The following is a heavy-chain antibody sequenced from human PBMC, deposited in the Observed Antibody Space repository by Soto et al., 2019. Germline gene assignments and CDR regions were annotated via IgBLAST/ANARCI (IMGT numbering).Heavy chain of an antibody. CDR2: IYYSGST. D-gene: IGHD3-3*01. Sequence: ETLSLTCTVSGGSISSYYWSWIRQPPGKGLEWIGYIYYSGSTNYNPSLKSRVTISVDTSKNQFSLKLSSVTAADTAVYYCASWSLYYYGMDVWGQGTKVTVSS. CDR3: ASWSLYYYGMDV. J-gene: IGHJ6*02. V-gene: IGHV4-59*01. CDR1: GGSISSYY.